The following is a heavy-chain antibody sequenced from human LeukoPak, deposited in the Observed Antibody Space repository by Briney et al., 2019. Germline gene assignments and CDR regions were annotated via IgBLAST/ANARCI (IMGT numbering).Heavy chain of an antibody. CDR3: ARGLRRYCSSTSCPYYFDY. V-gene: IGHV4-34*01. D-gene: IGHD2-2*01. CDR1: GGSFSGYY. J-gene: IGHJ4*02. Sequence: SETLSLTCGVYGGSFSGYYWSWIRQPPGKGLEWIGEINHSGSTNYNPSLKSRVTISVDTSKNQFSLKLSSVTAADTAVYYCARGLRRYCSSTSCPYYFDYWGQGTLVTVSS. CDR2: INHSGST.